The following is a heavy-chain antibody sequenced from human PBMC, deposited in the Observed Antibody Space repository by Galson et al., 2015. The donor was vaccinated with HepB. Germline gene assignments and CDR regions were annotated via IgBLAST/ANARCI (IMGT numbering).Heavy chain of an antibody. J-gene: IGHJ6*02. V-gene: IGHV1-24*01. CDR2: FDPEDGET. D-gene: IGHD3-9*01. Sequence: SVKVSCKVSGYTLTELSMHWVRQAPGKGLEWMGGFDPEDGETIYAQKFQGRVTMTEDTSTDTAYMELSSLRSEDTAVYYCATGLYDILTGSGTGARGPGSSEGVEYYYYGMDVWGQGTTVTVSS. CDR3: ATGLYDILTGSGTGARGPGSSEGVEYYYYGMDV. CDR1: GYTLTELS.